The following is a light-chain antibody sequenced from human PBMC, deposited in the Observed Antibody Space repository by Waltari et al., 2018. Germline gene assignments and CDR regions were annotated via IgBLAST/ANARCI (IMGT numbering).Light chain of an antibody. J-gene: IGKJ5*01. CDR2: WAS. CDR3: QQYVSSPIT. Sequence: DIVMTQSPDSLAVSLGERATLNCKSSQSVLYNSKSNNYLGWYQQKPGQPPKLLIYWASTRESGVPDRFSGSGSGTDFTLTISRLEPEDFAVYYCQQYVSSPITFGQGTRLDIK. V-gene: IGKV4-1*01. CDR1: QSVLYNSKSNNY.